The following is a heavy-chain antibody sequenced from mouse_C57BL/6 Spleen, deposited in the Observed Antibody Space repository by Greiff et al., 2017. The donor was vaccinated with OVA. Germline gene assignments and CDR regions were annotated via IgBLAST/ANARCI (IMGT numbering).Heavy chain of an antibody. CDR3: TRSGWLLRGYYAMDY. CDR2: IDPETGGT. V-gene: IGHV1-15*01. J-gene: IGHJ4*01. CDR1: GYTFTDYE. D-gene: IGHD2-3*01. Sequence: QVQLKQSGAELVRPGASVTLSCKASGYTFTDYEMHWVKQTPVHGLEWIGAIDPETGGTAYNQKFKGKAILTADKSSSTAYMELRSLTSEDSAVYYCTRSGWLLRGYYAMDYWGQGTSVTVSS.